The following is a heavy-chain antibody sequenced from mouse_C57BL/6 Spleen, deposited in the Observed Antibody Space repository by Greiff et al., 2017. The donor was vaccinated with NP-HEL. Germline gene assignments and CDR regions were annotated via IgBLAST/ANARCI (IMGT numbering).Heavy chain of an antibody. D-gene: IGHD2-3*01. V-gene: IGHV1-4*01. CDR1: GYTFTSYT. J-gene: IGHJ2*01. CDR3: ARWIYDGYFDY. CDR2: INPSSGYT. Sequence: QVQLQQSGAELARPGASVKMSCKASGYTFTSYTMHWVKQRPGQGLEWIGYINPSSGYTKYNQKFKDKATLTADKSSSTAYMQLSSLTSEDSAVYYCARWIYDGYFDYWGQGTTLTVSS.